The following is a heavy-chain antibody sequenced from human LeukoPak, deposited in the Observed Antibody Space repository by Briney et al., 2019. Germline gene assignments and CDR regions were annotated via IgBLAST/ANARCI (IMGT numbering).Heavy chain of an antibody. D-gene: IGHD1-20*01. CDR1: GFTFSSYW. CDR2: INSDGSST. CDR3: AKDGLGYDSYFDY. Sequence: GGSLRLSCAASGFTFSSYWIHWVRQAPGKGLVWVSRINSDGSSTSYADSVKGRFTISRDNAKNTLYLQMNSLRAEDTAVYYCAKDGLGYDSYFDYWGQGTLVTVSS. J-gene: IGHJ4*02. V-gene: IGHV3-74*01.